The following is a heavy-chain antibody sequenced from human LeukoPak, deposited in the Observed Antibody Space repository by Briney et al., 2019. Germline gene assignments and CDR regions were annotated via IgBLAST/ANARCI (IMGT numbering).Heavy chain of an antibody. CDR1: GYTFTSYD. D-gene: IGHD1-1*01. Sequence: ASVKVSCKASGYTFTSYDISWVRQAPGQGLEWMGWIITYNGHTNYAQKFQGRVTMTTDTSTSTAYMELRSLRSDDTAVYYCAGMNSGTHSNDYWGQGTLVTVSS. CDR2: IITYNGHT. V-gene: IGHV1-18*01. J-gene: IGHJ4*02. CDR3: AGMNSGTHSNDY.